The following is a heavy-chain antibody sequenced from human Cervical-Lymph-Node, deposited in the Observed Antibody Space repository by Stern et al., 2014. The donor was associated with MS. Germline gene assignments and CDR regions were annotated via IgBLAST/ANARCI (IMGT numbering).Heavy chain of an antibody. V-gene: IGHV4-59*01. CDR1: GGSIYNYY. D-gene: IGHD2-2*01. CDR2: NDYSGST. Sequence: QLQLQESGPGLVKPSETLSLTCTVSGGSIYNYYLTWIRQPPGKGLEWMGHNDYSGSTNYNPSLESRVTMAADSSKNDFSLILTSVTAADTAVYYCARALRNAYPWFDAWGQGTLVTVSS. CDR3: ARALRNAYPWFDA. J-gene: IGHJ5*01.